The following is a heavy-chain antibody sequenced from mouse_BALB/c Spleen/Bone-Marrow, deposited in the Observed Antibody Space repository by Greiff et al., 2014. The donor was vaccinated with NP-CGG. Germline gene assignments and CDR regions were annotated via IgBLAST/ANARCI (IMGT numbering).Heavy chain of an antibody. CDR1: GYTFTAYV. J-gene: IGHJ4*01. D-gene: IGHD2-4*01. CDR3: AREGGLRQGDYYAMDY. CDR2: INPYNDGT. Sequence: LEESGPELVKPGASVKMSCKASGYTFTAYVMHWVKQKPGQGLEWIGYINPYNDGTKYNEMFKGKATLTSDKSSSTAYMELSSLTSEDSAVYYCAREGGLRQGDYYAMDYWGQGTSVTVSS. V-gene: IGHV1-14*01.